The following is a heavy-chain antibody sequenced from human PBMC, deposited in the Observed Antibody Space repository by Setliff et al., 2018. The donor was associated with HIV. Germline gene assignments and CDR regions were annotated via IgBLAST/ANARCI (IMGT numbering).Heavy chain of an antibody. CDR3: AKETPFYYDNSGYYPSDAFDV. CDR2: ISPSGDDA. Sequence: GGSLRLSCAASGFNFKNYAINWVRQAPGRGLEWVSAISPSGDDAYYADSVKGRFTSVRDNSKSMVYLQMDDLRAEDMATYYCAKETPFYYDNSGYYPSDAFDVWGQGAMVTVSS. CDR1: GFNFKNYA. V-gene: IGHV3-23*01. J-gene: IGHJ3*01. D-gene: IGHD3-22*01.